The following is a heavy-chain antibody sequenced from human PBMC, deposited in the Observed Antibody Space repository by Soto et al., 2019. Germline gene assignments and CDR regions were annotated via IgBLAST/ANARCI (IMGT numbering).Heavy chain of an antibody. J-gene: IGHJ4*02. D-gene: IGHD5-18*01. CDR2: IYYTGTT. Sequence: PSEPLSLNCTVSDGSVHSGRYYWSRQRQPPGKGLEWIGYIYYTGTTNYNPSLKSHVTISVDTSKNQFSLKVKSVSAADTAVYFCARNSRGYIYGYYFDSWGQGTLVTVPQ. CDR1: DGSVHSGRYY. CDR3: ARNSRGYIYGYYFDS. V-gene: IGHV4-61*01.